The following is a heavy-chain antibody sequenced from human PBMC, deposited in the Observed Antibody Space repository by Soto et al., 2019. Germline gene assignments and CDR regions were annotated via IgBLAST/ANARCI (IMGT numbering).Heavy chain of an antibody. Sequence: ASVKVSCKTSGYTFTSFGITWVRQAPGQGLEWMGWISAYNGDTNYAQNFQGRATMTTDTSTTTAYMELRKLRSDDTAVYYCARPVDYYYYDMDVWGKGTTVTVSS. CDR2: ISAYNGDT. V-gene: IGHV1-18*01. CDR1: GYTFTSFG. J-gene: IGHJ6*04. CDR3: ARPVDYYYYDMDV.